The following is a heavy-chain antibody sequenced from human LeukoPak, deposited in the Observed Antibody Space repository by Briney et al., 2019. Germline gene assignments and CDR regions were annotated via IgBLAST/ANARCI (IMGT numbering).Heavy chain of an antibody. Sequence: ASVKVSCKASGYTFSNYGFSWVRQAPGQGLEWMGWISAYNGNTNYAQKLQGRVTMTTDTSTSTAYMELRSLRSDDTAVYYCARDSGWYSIYYYGMDVWGQGTTVTVSS. CDR1: GYTFSNYG. D-gene: IGHD6-19*01. J-gene: IGHJ6*02. CDR2: ISAYNGNT. CDR3: ARDSGWYSIYYYGMDV. V-gene: IGHV1-18*01.